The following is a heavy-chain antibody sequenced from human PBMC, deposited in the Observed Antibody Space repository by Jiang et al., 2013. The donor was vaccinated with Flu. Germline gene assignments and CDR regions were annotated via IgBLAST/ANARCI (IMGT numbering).Heavy chain of an antibody. V-gene: IGHV1-8*01. D-gene: IGHD2-15*01. Sequence: WMSPNSGNTAYAQKFQGRVTMTRDTSTSTVYMELSSLRSEDTAVYYCARVVGDCSGGSCYLFDYWGQGTLVTVSS. CDR3: ARVVGDCSGGSCYLFDY. J-gene: IGHJ4*02. CDR2: MSPNSGNT.